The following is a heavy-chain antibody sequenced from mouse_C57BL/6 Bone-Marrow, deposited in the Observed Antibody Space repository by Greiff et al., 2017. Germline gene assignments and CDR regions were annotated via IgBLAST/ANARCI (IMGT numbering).Heavy chain of an antibody. V-gene: IGHV1-82*01. CDR2: IYPGDGDT. CDR3: ARDRAYYYDYDDGAYYFDY. D-gene: IGHD2-4*01. J-gene: IGHJ2*01. CDR1: GYAFSSSW. Sequence: VPLQQSGPELVKPGASVKISCKASGYAFSSSWMNWVKQRPGKGLEWIGRIYPGDGDTNYNGKFKGKATLTADKSSSTAYMQRSSLTSEDSAVYCCARDRAYYYDYDDGAYYFDYWGQGTTLTVSS.